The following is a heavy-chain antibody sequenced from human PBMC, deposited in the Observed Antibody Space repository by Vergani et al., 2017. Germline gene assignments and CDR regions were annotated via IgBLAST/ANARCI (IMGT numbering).Heavy chain of an antibody. CDR3: AKAGLLWFGELLSIDYYYYYYMDV. CDR1: GFTFSSYG. Sequence: QVQLVESGGGVVQPGRSLRLSCAASGFTFSSYGMHWVRQAPGKGLEWVAVISYDGSNKYYADSVKGRFTISRDNSKNTLYLQMNSLRAEDTAVYYCAKAGLLWFGELLSIDYYYYYYMDVWGKGTTVTVSS. V-gene: IGHV3-30*18. J-gene: IGHJ6*03. D-gene: IGHD3-10*01. CDR2: ISYDGSNK.